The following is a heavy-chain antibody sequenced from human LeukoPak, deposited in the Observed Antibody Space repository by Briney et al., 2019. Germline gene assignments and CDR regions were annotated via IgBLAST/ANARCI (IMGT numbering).Heavy chain of an antibody. V-gene: IGHV4-4*07. J-gene: IGHJ4*02. CDR1: GGSVSSYY. CDR3: AGALRFPPPGSDF. D-gene: IGHD3-10*01. CDR2: IYNSGST. Sequence: SETLSLTCTVSGGSVSSYYWSWLRQPAGEGLEWIGRIYNSGSTNYNPSLKSRVTVSVDTSKNQFSLKLSSVTAADTAVYYCAGALRFPPPGSDFWGQGTLVTVSS.